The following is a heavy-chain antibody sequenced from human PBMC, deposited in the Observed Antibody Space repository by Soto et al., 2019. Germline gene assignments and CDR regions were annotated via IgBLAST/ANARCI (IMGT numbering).Heavy chain of an antibody. CDR2: VPHDGRNT. Sequence: VQLVESGGGVVQPGRSLRLSCAASGFTFSDYAMHWVRQAPGKGLEWVAVVPHDGRNTHYADSVKGRFTISRDSSKNTVALELTSLRAADTAVYYWAKGGRQWLVPSGFNYWGQGALVTVSS. CDR3: AKGGRQWLVPSGFNY. D-gene: IGHD6-19*01. V-gene: IGHV3-30*18. CDR1: GFTFSDYA. J-gene: IGHJ4*02.